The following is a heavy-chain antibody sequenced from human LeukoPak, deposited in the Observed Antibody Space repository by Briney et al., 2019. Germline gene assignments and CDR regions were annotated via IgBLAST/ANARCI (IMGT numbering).Heavy chain of an antibody. CDR3: AKSGSYDSSGYLDC. CDR1: GFTFDDYA. J-gene: IGHJ4*02. CDR2: ISWNSGSI. Sequence: GGSLRLSCAASGFTFDDYAMHWVRQAPGKGLEWVSGISWNSGSIGYADSVKGRFTISRDNAKNSLYLQMNSLRAEDTALYYCAKSGSYDSSGYLDCWGQGTLVTVSS. D-gene: IGHD3-22*01. V-gene: IGHV3-9*01.